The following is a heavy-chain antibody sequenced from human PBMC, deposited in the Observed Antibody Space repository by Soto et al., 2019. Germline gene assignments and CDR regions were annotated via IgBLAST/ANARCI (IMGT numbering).Heavy chain of an antibody. CDR3: ARGGYGGYLRGRYYYYGMDV. CDR2: INSDGSST. V-gene: IGHV3-74*01. D-gene: IGHD5-12*01. CDR1: GFTFSSYW. J-gene: IGHJ6*02. Sequence: HPGGSLRLSCAASGFTFSSYWMHWVRQAPGKGLVWVSRINSDGSSTSYADSVKGRFTISRDNAKNTLYLQMNSLRAEDTAVYYCARGGYGGYLRGRYYYYGMDVWGQGTTVTVSS.